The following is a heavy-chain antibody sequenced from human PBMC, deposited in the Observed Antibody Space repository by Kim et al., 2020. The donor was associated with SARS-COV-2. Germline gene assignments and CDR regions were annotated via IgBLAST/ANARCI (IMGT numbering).Heavy chain of an antibody. CDR1: GYTFTSYG. Sequence: ASVKVSCKASGYTFTSYGISWVRQAPGQGLEWMGWISAYNGNTNYAQKLQGRVTMTTDTSTSTAYMELRSLRSDDTAVYYCARHAGDVLRFLEWLISGMDVWGQGTTVTVSS. CDR3: ARHAGDVLRFLEWLISGMDV. D-gene: IGHD3-3*01. CDR2: ISAYNGNT. J-gene: IGHJ6*02. V-gene: IGHV1-18*04.